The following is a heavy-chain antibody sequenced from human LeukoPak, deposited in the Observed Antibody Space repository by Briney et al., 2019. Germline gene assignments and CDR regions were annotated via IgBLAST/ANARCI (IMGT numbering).Heavy chain of an antibody. CDR2: ISGSGGST. D-gene: IGHD3-22*01. CDR3: ARVKVGTPDY. CDR1: GFTFSSYS. J-gene: IGHJ4*02. V-gene: IGHV3-23*01. Sequence: GGSLRLSCAAYGFTFSSYSMNWVRQAPGKGLEWVSAISGSGGSTYYADSVKGRFTISRDNSKNTLYLQMNSLRAEDTAVYYCARVKVGTPDYWGQGTLVTVSS.